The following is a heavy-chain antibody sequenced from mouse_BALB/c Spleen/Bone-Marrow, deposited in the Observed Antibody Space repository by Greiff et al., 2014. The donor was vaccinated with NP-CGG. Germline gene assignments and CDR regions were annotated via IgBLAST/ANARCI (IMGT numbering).Heavy chain of an antibody. CDR2: ISYYGIT. J-gene: IGHJ4*01. V-gene: IGHV3-2*02. CDR1: GYSITSDFS. CDR3: ARSYYAIAY. Sequence: VQLKESGPGLVKPSQSLSLTCTVSGYSITSDFSWNWIRQFPGNKLEWMGYISYYGITSYNPSLKSRISITRDTSKNQFFLQLNSVTSEDTATYYCARSYYAIAYWGQGISATVSS.